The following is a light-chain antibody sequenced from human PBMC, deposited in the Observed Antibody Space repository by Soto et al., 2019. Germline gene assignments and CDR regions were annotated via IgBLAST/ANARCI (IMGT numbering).Light chain of an antibody. CDR1: QSVLYSSNNKNY. CDR2: WAS. V-gene: IGKV4-1*01. J-gene: IGKJ1*01. Sequence: DIVMTQSPDSLAVSLGERATINCKSSQSVLYSSNNKNYLAWYQQKPGQPPKLLIYWASTRESGVPYRFSGRGSGTDFPLSISSLQAEDVAVYYCQQYYSTPWTFGQGTKVEIK. CDR3: QQYYSTPWT.